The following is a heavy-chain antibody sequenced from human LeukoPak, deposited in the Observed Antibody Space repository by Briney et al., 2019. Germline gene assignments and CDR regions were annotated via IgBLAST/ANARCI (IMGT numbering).Heavy chain of an antibody. Sequence: GEFLKISCKGSGYSFTSYWIGWVRQMPGKGLEWMGIIYPGDSDTRYSPSFQGQVTISADKSISTAYLQWSSLKASDTAMYYCARLPIVVMGSPTWFDPWGQGTLVTVSS. CDR3: ARLPIVVMGSPTWFDP. V-gene: IGHV5-51*01. D-gene: IGHD2-15*01. CDR2: IYPGDSDT. CDR1: GYSFTSYW. J-gene: IGHJ5*02.